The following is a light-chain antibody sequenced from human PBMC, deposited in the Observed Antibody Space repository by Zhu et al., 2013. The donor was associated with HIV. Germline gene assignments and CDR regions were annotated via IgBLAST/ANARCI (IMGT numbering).Light chain of an antibody. CDR2: GAS. J-gene: IGKJ3*01. Sequence: EIVLTQSPATLSLSPGDRATLSCRASQSVSYYLAWYQQKPGQAPRLLIYGASTRATGIPARFSGGGSGTEFSLTISSLQSEDFATYYCQHVNENAAFGPGTKVDV. V-gene: IGKV3-15*01. CDR1: QSVSYY. CDR3: QHVNENAA.